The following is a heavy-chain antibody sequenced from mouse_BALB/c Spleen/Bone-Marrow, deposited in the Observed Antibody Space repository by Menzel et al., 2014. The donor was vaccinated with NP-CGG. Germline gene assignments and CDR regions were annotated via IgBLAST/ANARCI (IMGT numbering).Heavy chain of an antibody. CDR1: GFDFXRYW. V-gene: IGHV4-1*02. Sequence: DVKLVESGGGLVQPGGSLKLSCAASGFDFXRYWMSWVRQAPGKGLEWIGEINPDSSTINYTPSLKDKFIISRDNAKNTLYLQMGKVRSEDTALYYCVFLGYYGYFYVWGAGTTVTVSS. J-gene: IGHJ1*01. CDR2: INPDSSTI. D-gene: IGHD2-2*01. CDR3: VFLGYYGYFYV.